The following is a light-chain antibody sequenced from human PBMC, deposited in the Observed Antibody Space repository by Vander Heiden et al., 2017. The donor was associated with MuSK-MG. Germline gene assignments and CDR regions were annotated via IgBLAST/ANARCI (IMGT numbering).Light chain of an antibody. CDR3: QQSYSPLLS. J-gene: IGKJ4*01. CDR1: HTISNY. V-gene: IGKV1-39*01. Sequence: DIQMTQSPSSLSASVGDRVTITCRAAHTISNYLNWYQQKPGKAPKLLISAATSLQSGVPSRFSGSGSGTDFTLTISRLQPEDFATYYCQQSYSPLLSFGGGTKVEIK. CDR2: AAT.